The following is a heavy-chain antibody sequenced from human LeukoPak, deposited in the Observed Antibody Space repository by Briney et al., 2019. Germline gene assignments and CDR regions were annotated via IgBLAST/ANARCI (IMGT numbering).Heavy chain of an antibody. CDR3: ARGSPKSAVRGKIPDY. Sequence: GASVKVSCRASGYTFTSYDINWVRQASGQGFEWMGWMNPNSGNTGYAQKFQDRVSLTTNTSTTTAYMELSSLRSEDTAVYYCARGSPKSAVRGKIPDYWGQGTLVTVSP. J-gene: IGHJ4*02. CDR1: GYTFTSYD. V-gene: IGHV1-8*01. D-gene: IGHD4-17*01. CDR2: MNPNSGNT.